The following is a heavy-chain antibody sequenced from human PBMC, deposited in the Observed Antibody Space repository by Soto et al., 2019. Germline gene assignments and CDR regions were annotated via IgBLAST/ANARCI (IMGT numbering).Heavy chain of an antibody. Sequence: QVQLVESGGGVVQPGRSLRLSCAASGFTFSSYGMHWVRQAPGKGLEWVAVISYDGSNKYYADSVKGRFTISRDNSKNTLYLQMNSLRAEDTAVYYCAKDGKLMVYAIHRDAFDIWGQGTMVTVSS. CDR3: AKDGKLMVYAIHRDAFDI. D-gene: IGHD2-8*01. CDR1: GFTFSSYG. V-gene: IGHV3-30*18. J-gene: IGHJ3*02. CDR2: ISYDGSNK.